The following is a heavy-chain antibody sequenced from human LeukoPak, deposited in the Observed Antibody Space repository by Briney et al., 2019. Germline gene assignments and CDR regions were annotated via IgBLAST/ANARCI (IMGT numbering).Heavy chain of an antibody. CDR3: ASGLRDGYTSISY. J-gene: IGHJ4*02. Sequence: SETLCLTCAVYGGSFSGYYWSWIRQPPGKGLEWIGEINHSGSTNYNPSLKSRVTISVDTSKNQFSLKLSSVTAADTAVYYCASGLRDGYTSISYWGQGTLVTVSS. V-gene: IGHV4-34*01. D-gene: IGHD5-24*01. CDR2: INHSGST. CDR1: GGSFSGYY.